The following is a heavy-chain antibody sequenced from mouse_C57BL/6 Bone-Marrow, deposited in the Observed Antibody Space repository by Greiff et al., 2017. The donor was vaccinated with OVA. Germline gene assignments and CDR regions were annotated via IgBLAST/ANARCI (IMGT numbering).Heavy chain of an antibody. CDR2: FYPGSGSI. V-gene: IGHV1-62-2*01. J-gene: IGHJ3*01. Sequence: VQLQQSGAELVKPGASVKLSCKASGYTFTEYTIHWVKQRSGQGLEWIGWFYPGSGSITYNEKFKDKATLTADKSSSTVYMELSRLTSEDSAVYFCARHEAFYDGYFSWFAYWGQGTLVTVSA. CDR1: GYTFTEYT. CDR3: ARHEAFYDGYFSWFAY. D-gene: IGHD2-3*01.